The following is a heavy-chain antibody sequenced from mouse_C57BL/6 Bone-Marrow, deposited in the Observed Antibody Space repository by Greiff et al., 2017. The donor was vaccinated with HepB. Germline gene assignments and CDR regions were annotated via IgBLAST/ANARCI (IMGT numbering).Heavy chain of an antibody. CDR1: GYTFTSYW. D-gene: IGHD1-1*01. J-gene: IGHJ2*01. CDR3: ARCYGSSPFDY. V-gene: IGHV1-61*01. Sequence: QVQLQQPGAELVRPGSSVKLSCKASGYTFTSYWMDWVKQRPVQGLEWIGNIYPSDSETHYNQKFKDKATLTVDKSSSTAYMQLSSLTSEDSAVYYCARCYGSSPFDYWGQGTTLTVSS. CDR2: IYPSDSET.